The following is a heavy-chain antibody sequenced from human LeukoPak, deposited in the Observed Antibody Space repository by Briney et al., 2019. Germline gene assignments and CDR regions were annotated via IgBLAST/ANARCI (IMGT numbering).Heavy chain of an antibody. V-gene: IGHV3-21*01. D-gene: IGHD4-17*01. Sequence: GGSLRLSCAASGFTFSSYSMNWVRQAPGKGLEWVSSISSSSSYIYYADSVKGRFTISRDNAKNSLYPQMNSLRAEDTAVYYCAREYSGYGDYLGTGDYWGQGTLVTVSS. CDR1: GFTFSSYS. J-gene: IGHJ4*02. CDR2: ISSSSSYI. CDR3: AREYSGYGDYLGTGDY.